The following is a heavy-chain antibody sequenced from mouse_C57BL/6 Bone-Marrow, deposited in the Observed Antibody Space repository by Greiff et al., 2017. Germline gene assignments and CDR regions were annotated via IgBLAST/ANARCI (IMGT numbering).Heavy chain of an antibody. Sequence: VQLQQPGAELVMPGASVKLSCKASGYTFTSYWMHWVKQRPGQGLEWIGEIDPSDSYTNYNQKFKGKSTLTVDKSSSTAYMQLSSLTSEDSAVYYSARYPHYYGSAMDDWGQRTSVTFSS. D-gene: IGHD1-1*01. CDR2: IDPSDSYT. CDR3: ARYPHYYGSAMDD. CDR1: GYTFTSYW. J-gene: IGHJ4*01. V-gene: IGHV1-69*01.